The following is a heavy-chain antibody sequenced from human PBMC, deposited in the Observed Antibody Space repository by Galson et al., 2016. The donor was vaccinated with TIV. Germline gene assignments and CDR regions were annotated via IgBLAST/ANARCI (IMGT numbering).Heavy chain of an antibody. Sequence: SLRLSCAASGFTVSDNFMTWVRQVPGRGLEWVSLISAGGTTSYADSVQGRFTVSRDDSENTLYLQMKSLRPEDTAVYYCARERRYCGNNCYLYYYYGMDVWGQGTTVTVS. CDR3: ARERRYCGNNCYLYYYYGMDV. V-gene: IGHV3-66*02. CDR1: GFTVSDNF. J-gene: IGHJ6*02. D-gene: IGHD2-21*02. CDR2: ISAGGTT.